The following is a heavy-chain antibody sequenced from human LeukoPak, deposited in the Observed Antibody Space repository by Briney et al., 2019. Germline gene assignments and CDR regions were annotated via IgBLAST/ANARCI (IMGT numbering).Heavy chain of an antibody. CDR2: IFGDDSDT. Sequence: GESLKISCKGSGYNFTNYWIGWVRQMPGKGLECMGIIFGDDSDTRYSPSFQAQVTITAEKSISTAYLQWNSLKASDTAMYYCARRGRYSSGRGEFDYWGQGTLVTVSS. CDR1: GYNFTNYW. J-gene: IGHJ4*02. CDR3: ARRGRYSSGRGEFDY. V-gene: IGHV5-51*01. D-gene: IGHD6-19*01.